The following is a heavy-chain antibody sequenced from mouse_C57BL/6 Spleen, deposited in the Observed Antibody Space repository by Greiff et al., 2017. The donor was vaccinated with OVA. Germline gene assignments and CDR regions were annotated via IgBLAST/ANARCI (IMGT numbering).Heavy chain of an antibody. V-gene: IGHV5-6*01. CDR3: ARWDYDGTQDNYAMGD. CDR1: GFTFSSYG. CDR2: ISSGGSYT. Sequence: EVQLVESGGDLVKPGGSLKLSCAASGFTFSSYGMSWVRQTTDKRLEWVATISSGGSYTYYPDSVKGRFTISRDNAKNTLYLQMSSLKSEDTAMDDCARWDYDGTQDNYAMGDWGQGASVTVAS. D-gene: IGHD2-4*01. J-gene: IGHJ4*01.